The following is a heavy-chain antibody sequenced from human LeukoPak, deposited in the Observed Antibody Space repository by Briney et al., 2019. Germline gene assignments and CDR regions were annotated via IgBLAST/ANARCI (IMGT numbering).Heavy chain of an antibody. CDR2: ISSSRTYI. J-gene: IGHJ4*02. V-gene: IGHV3-21*06. Sequence: TGGSLRLSCAASGFTFSTYSMNWVRQAPGKGLEWVSSISSSRTYIYYADSVKGRFTISRDNAKNSLYLQMNSLRAEDTAVYYCGTWTTVASYFDYWGQGTLVTVSS. D-gene: IGHD4-17*01. CDR3: GTWTTVASYFDY. CDR1: GFTFSTYS.